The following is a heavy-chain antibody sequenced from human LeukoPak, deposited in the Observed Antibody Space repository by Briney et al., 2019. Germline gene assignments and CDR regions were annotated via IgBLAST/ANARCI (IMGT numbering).Heavy chain of an antibody. J-gene: IGHJ6*03. D-gene: IGHD2-2*01. V-gene: IGHV1-2*04. CDR2: INPNSGGT. CDR3: ARGREILVVPFYYYIDV. Sequence: GASVKVSCKASGYTFTGYYMHWVRQAPGQGLEWMGWINPNSGGTNYAQKFQGWVTMTRDTSISTAYMELSRLRSDDTAVYYCARGREILVVPFYYYIDVWGRGTTVTVSS. CDR1: GYTFTGYY.